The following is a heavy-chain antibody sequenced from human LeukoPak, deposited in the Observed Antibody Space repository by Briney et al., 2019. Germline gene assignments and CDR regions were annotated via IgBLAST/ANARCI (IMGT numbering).Heavy chain of an antibody. V-gene: IGHV3-23*01. Sequence: GGSLRLSCAASGFTLSSYAMIWVRQAPGKGVEGVSAISGSGGSTYYADSVKDRFTISRDNSKNTLYLQMNSLRAEDTAVYYCAKDSYGSEDYWGQGTLVTISS. CDR3: AKDSYGSEDY. J-gene: IGHJ4*02. CDR1: GFTLSSYA. CDR2: ISGSGGST. D-gene: IGHD3-10*01.